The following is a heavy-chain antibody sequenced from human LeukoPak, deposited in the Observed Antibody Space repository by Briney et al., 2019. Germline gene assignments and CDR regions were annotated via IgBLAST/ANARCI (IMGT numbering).Heavy chain of an antibody. J-gene: IGHJ4*02. CDR3: AKAAAGTGNNDY. CDR1: GFTFSSYA. Sequence: GGSLRLSCAASGFTFSSYAMSWVRQAAGKGLGWVSAIGGVGGSTYYADSVKGRFTISRDNSRSTLYLQMNSLRAEDTAVYYCAKAAAGTGNNDYWGQGTLVTVSS. V-gene: IGHV3-23*01. D-gene: IGHD6-13*01. CDR2: IGGVGGST.